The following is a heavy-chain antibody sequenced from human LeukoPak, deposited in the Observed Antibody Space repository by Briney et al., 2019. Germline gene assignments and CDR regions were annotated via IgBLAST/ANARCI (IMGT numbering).Heavy chain of an antibody. D-gene: IGHD6-19*01. CDR2: INPNSGDT. CDR1: GYTFIGYY. V-gene: IGHV1-2*02. J-gene: IGHJ4*02. Sequence: GASVKVSCKASGYTFIGYYMHWVRQAPGQGLEWMGWINPNSGDTNYAQKFQGRVTVTRDTSISTAYMELSRLRSDDTAVYYCARVGSSGWYVHPTLDYWGQGTLVTVSS. CDR3: ARVGSSGWYVHPTLDY.